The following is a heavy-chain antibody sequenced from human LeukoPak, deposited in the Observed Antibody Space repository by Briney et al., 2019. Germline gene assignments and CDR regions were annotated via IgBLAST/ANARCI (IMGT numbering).Heavy chain of an antibody. J-gene: IGHJ4*02. CDR3: TKTGGPWD. CDR1: GFHRLNKY. CDR2: IFRDGTT. D-gene: IGHD7-27*01. V-gene: IGHV3-53*01. Sequence: GALRLLCGGSGFHRLNKYLGLVRQAPGEGLEWVSVIFRDGTTYYADSVKGRFTISRDNSKNTLYLQMNTLRAEDTAMYYCTKTGGPWDWGQGTLVTVSS.